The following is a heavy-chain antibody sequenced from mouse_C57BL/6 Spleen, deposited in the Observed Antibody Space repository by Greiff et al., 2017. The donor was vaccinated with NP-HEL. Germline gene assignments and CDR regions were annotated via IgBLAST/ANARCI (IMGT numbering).Heavy chain of an antibody. D-gene: IGHD2-4*01. J-gene: IGHJ1*03. CDR2: IDPETGGT. V-gene: IGHV1-15*01. CDR3: TRADDYDSVRYFDV. Sequence: QVQLKESGAELVRPGASVTLSCKASGYTFTDYEMHWVKQTPVHGLEWIGAIDPETGGTAYNQKFKGKAILTADKSSSTAYMELRSLTSEDSAVYCCTRADDYDSVRYFDVWGTGTTVTVSS. CDR1: GYTFTDYE.